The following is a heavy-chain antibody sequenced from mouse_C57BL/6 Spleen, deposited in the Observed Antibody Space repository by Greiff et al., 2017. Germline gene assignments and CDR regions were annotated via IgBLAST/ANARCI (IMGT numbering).Heavy chain of an antibody. CDR3: ASFSKGYAMDD. Sequence: VQLQQPGAELVKPGASVKLSCKASGYPFTSYWMHWVKQRPGQGLEWIGMIHPNSGSTNYNEKFKSKATLTVDKSYITAYMQLSSLTSEDSAVYYCASFSKGYAMDDWGQGTSVTVSS. D-gene: IGHD2-5*01. CDR1: GYPFTSYW. V-gene: IGHV1-64*01. CDR2: IHPNSGST. J-gene: IGHJ4*01.